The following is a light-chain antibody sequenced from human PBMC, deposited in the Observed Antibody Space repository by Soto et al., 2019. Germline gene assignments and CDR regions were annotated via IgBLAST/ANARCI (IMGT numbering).Light chain of an antibody. CDR3: SSHTSRRTMI. CDR2: DVS. CDR1: SSDVGGYNY. J-gene: IGLJ2*01. Sequence: QSALTQPASVSGSPGKWITISCPGTSSDVGGYNYVSWYQQHPGKAPKLMIHDVSNRPSGVSNRFSGSKSGNTSTLTIWGPQAEYYAAYYCSSHTSRRTMIFGGGTQLTVL. V-gene: IGLV2-14*03.